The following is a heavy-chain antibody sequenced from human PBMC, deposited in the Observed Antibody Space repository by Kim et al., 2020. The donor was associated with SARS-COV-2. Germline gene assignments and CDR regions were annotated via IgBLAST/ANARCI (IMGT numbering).Heavy chain of an antibody. CDR3: ASESVYCSSTNCPSGYFAY. CDR1: GFTFRSYA. Sequence: GGSLRLSCAASGFTFRSYAMHWVRQAPGKGLEWLAVISYDGSNKYYADSVKGRFTISRDNSKNTLYLQMNSLRAEDTAVYYCASESVYCSSTNCPSGYFAYWGHGTLVTLSP. V-gene: IGHV3-30*04. CDR2: ISYDGSNK. D-gene: IGHD2-2*01. J-gene: IGHJ4*01.